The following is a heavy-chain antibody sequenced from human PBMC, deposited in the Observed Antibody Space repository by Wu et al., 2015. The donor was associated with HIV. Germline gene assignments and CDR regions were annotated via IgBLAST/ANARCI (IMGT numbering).Heavy chain of an antibody. D-gene: IGHD6-13*01. CDR2: IIPIRGTT. Sequence: QVHLVQSGAEMKKPGSSVKVACKASGGTFKSFAISWVRQAPGQGLEWMGGIIPIRGTTNYVQRFQGRVTITADESTSTAYMNLGSLRFEDTAMYYCARVYSSTWYDAFDIWGQGTMVTVSS. V-gene: IGHV1-69*11. J-gene: IGHJ3*02. CDR3: ARVYSSTWYDAFDI. CDR1: GGTFKSFA.